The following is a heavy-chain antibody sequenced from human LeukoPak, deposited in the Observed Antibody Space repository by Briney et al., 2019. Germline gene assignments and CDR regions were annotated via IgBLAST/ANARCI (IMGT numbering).Heavy chain of an antibody. CDR2: IYYSGST. Sequence: SETLSLTCTVSGGSISSHYWSWIRQPPGRGLEWIGYIYYSGSTNHNPSLKSRVTISVDTSKNQFSLKLSSVTAADTAVYYCARDRSMYSSGWYNYYMDVWGKGTTVTVSS. CDR1: GGSISSHY. D-gene: IGHD6-19*01. V-gene: IGHV4-59*11. J-gene: IGHJ6*03. CDR3: ARDRSMYSSGWYNYYMDV.